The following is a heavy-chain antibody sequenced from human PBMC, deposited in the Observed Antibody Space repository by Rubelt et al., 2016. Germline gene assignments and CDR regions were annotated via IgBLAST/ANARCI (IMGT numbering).Heavy chain of an antibody. CDR3: ARGIPVAGTIYYYYGMDV. D-gene: IGHD6-19*01. CDR2: TQYSGST. V-gene: IGHV4-39*01. J-gene: IGHJ6*02. Sequence: GVEWIGSTQYSGSTYYNAVLKSRATISVDTSKNQFSLRLSSVTAADTAVYYCARGIPVAGTIYYYYGMDVWGQGTTVTVSS.